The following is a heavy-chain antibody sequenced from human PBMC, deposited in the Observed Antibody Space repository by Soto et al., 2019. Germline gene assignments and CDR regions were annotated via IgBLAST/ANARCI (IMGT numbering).Heavy chain of an antibody. CDR2: IWYDGSNK. CDR1: GFTFISYA. D-gene: IGHD3-10*01. J-gene: IGHJ4*02. V-gene: IGHV3-33*01. Sequence: QVQLVESGGGVVQPGRSLTLSCAASGFTFISYAMHWVRQAPGKGLEWVAVIWYDGSNKYYADSVKGRFTISRDNSKNTLYLQMNSLRAEDTAVYYCARGSGFGESTIDYWGQGTLVTVSS. CDR3: ARGSGFGESTIDY.